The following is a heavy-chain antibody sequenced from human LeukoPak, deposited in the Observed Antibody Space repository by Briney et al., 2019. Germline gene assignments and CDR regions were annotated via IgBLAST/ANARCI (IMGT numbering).Heavy chain of an antibody. Sequence: GWSLRLSCAASGFTFSSYAMSWVRQAPGKGLEWVSAISGSGGSTYYADSVKGLFTISRDNSKNTLYLQMNSLRAEDTAVYYCAKDPRAIVVVTAIDYWGQGTLVTVSS. D-gene: IGHD2-21*02. J-gene: IGHJ4*02. CDR3: AKDPRAIVVVTAIDY. CDR1: GFTFSSYA. V-gene: IGHV3-23*01. CDR2: ISGSGGST.